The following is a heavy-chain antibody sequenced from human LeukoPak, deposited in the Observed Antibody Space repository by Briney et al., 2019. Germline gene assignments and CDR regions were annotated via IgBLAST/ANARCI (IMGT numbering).Heavy chain of an antibody. V-gene: IGHV3-9*03. Sequence: GRPLRLSCAASGFTFDDYAMHWVRQAPGKGLEWVSGISWNSGSIGYADSVKGRFTISRDNAKNSLYLQMNSLRAEDMALYYCAKGVSSSGYSFPDYWGQGTLVTVSS. CDR3: AKGVSSSGYSFPDY. J-gene: IGHJ4*02. CDR2: ISWNSGSI. CDR1: GFTFDDYA. D-gene: IGHD3-22*01.